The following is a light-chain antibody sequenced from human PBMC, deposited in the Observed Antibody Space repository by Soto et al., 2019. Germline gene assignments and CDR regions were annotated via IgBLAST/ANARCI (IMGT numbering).Light chain of an antibody. CDR3: CSYTNRATYV. Sequence: QSVLAQPASVSGSPGQSITTSCTGTSSDVGRYNYVSWYQQHPGKAPKLMIHEVSYRPSGVSSRFSGSKSGNTASLTISGLQAEDEAEYHCCSYTNRATYVFGTGTKVTVL. CDR1: SSDVGRYNY. CDR2: EVS. J-gene: IGLJ1*01. V-gene: IGLV2-14*01.